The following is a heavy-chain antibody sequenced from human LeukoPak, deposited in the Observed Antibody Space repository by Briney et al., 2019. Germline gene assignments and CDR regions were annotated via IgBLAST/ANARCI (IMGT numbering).Heavy chain of an antibody. V-gene: IGHV1-46*01. CDR2: INPSGGST. Sequence: ASVKVSCKASGYTFTSYYMHWVRQAPGQGLEWMGIINPSGGSTSYAQKFQGRVTMTRDMSTSTVYMELSSLRSEDTAVYYCAREAPNDAFDIWGQGTMVTVSS. CDR3: AREAPNDAFDI. J-gene: IGHJ3*02. CDR1: GYTFTSYY.